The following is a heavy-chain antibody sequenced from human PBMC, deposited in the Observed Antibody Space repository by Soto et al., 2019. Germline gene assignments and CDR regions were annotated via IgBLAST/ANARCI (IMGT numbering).Heavy chain of an antibody. CDR2: IYPGDSET. CDR1: GYSFTTYW. V-gene: IGHV5-51*01. CDR3: AIPQRGRSCYVKDV. J-gene: IGHJ6*02. D-gene: IGHD5-18*01. Sequence: PGESLKISCKPSGYSFTTYWIAWVRLMPGKGLEWMGIIYPGDSETKYSPSFQGQVTISVDKSISTAYLQWSSLKASDTAIYYCAIPQRGRSCYVKDVCGQGTTVIGSS.